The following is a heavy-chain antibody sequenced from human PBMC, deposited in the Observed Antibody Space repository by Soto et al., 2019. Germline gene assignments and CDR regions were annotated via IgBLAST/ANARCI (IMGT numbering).Heavy chain of an antibody. J-gene: IGHJ6*02. V-gene: IGHV5-51*01. CDR1: GDSFTSYW. CDR3: TRQKYTWNQGWVSYYGMDV. D-gene: IGHD1-20*01. Sequence: ISCKGSGDSFTSYWSGWVRQIPGKGLEGMGIIYPGDSDTIYSPCFQGQVTSSADKSISTAYLQWSSLRASDTAMYYCTRQKYTWNQGWVSYYGMDVWRQGTTVTVSS. CDR2: IYPGDSDT.